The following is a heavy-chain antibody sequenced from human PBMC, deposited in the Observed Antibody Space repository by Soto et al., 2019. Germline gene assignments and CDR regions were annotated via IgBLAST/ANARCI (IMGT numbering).Heavy chain of an antibody. CDR3: AREREYSYGPRPAFDGFFDY. CDR2: IYYSGST. Sequence: QVQLQESGPGLVKPSQTLSLTCTVSGGSISSGGYYWSWIRQHPGKGLEWIGYIYYSGSTYYNPSLKSRVTISVDTSKNQFSLKLSSVTAADTAVYYCAREREYSYGPRPAFDGFFDYWGQGTLVTVSS. J-gene: IGHJ4*02. V-gene: IGHV4-31*03. CDR1: GGSISSGGYY. D-gene: IGHD5-18*01.